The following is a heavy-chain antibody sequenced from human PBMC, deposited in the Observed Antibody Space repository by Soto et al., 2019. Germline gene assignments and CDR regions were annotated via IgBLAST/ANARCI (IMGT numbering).Heavy chain of an antibody. CDR3: ARWGYGDYGAPALDY. Sequence: QVQLQEAGPGLVKPSQTLSLTCTVSGGSISSGGHYWTWIRQHPAEGLEWIGYIYYGGSTYYNPTLKSRLTISVDTSNNQFSLKLSSVTAADTAVYYCARWGYGDYGAPALDYWGQGTLVTVSS. V-gene: IGHV4-31*03. CDR2: IYYGGST. J-gene: IGHJ4*02. D-gene: IGHD4-17*01. CDR1: GGSISSGGHY.